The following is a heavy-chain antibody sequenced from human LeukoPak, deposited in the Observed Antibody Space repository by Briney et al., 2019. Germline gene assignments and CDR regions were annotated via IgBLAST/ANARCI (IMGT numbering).Heavy chain of an antibody. CDR2: IYHSGST. V-gene: IGHV4-38-2*01. D-gene: IGHD2-2*01. CDR3: ARHGIGIVEVPAAIVGESDY. J-gene: IGHJ4*02. CDR1: GYSVSSGYY. Sequence: PSETLSLTCAVSGYSVSSGYYWGWIRQPPGKGLEWIGSIYHSGSTYYNPSLKSRVTISVDTSKNQFSLNLSSVTAADTGVYYCARHGIGIVEVPAAIVGESDYWGQGTLVTVSS.